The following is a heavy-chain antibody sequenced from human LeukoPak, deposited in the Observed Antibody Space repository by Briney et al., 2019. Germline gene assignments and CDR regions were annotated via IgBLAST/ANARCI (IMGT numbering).Heavy chain of an antibody. CDR1: GFTFSSYW. CDR3: ARDPLYSSGWYGYFQH. V-gene: IGHV3-74*01. CDR2: INSDGSST. D-gene: IGHD6-19*01. Sequence: GGSLRLSCAASGFTFSSYWMHWVRQAPGKGLVWVSRINSDGSSTSYADSVKGRFTISRDNSKNTLYLQMNSLRAEDTAVYYCARDPLYSSGWYGYFQHWGQGTLVTVSS. J-gene: IGHJ1*01.